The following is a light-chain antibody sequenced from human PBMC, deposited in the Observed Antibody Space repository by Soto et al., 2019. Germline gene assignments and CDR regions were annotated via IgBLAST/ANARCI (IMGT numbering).Light chain of an antibody. J-gene: IGKJ1*01. Sequence: EQLMTQAPATLSVSPGERVKLSCRASQSVSSYLAWYQQKPGQPPRLLIYGASTRATGIPARFSGSGSGTEFTLTIGSLQSEDFAVYYCQQYNNWPRTFGQGTKVDI. V-gene: IGKV3-15*01. CDR1: QSVSSY. CDR3: QQYNNWPRT. CDR2: GAS.